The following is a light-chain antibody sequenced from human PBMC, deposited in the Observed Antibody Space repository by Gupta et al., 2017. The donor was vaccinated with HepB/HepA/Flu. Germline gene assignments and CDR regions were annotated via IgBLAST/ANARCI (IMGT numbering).Light chain of an antibody. CDR1: RSDLGSYNY. J-gene: IGLJ3*02. V-gene: IGLV2-14*03. CDR2: DVR. CDR3: TSYSSSNVWV. Sequence: QSHLTQPASLSRSPGPSIHLSCLGTRSDLGSYNYVSWYQKHPGKDPKIIISDVRHRPSGVSDRFSCSKSANTASLTISGLQAEDEADYYCTSYSSSNVWVFGGGTKLTVL.